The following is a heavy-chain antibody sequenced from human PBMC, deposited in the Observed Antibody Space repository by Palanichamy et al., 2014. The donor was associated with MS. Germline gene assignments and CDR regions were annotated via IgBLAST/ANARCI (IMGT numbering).Heavy chain of an antibody. CDR1: IFVQQLL. CDR3: ARDYWGSIDY. CDR2: ISQDGATT. D-gene: IGHD3-16*01. J-gene: IGHJ4*02. V-gene: IGHV3-74*01. Sequence: EVQLVESGGGLSSAGGSRETLLCSLWIFVQQLLDDLDPPSSTKGLVSVSHISQDGATTRYADAVKGRFTVSRDNAKNTLYLQMNSLRVEDTAVYYCARDYWGSIDYWGQGSLVTVSS.